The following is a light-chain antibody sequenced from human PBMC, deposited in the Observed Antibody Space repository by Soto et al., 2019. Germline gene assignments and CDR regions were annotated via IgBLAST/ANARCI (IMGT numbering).Light chain of an antibody. CDR1: QRVSNSY. CDR3: QQYERPPFA. CDR2: DAS. J-gene: IGKJ2*01. Sequence: EIVLTQSPGTLSLFPGDRATLSCRASQRVSNSYLAWFQQKPGQAPLLLIYDASSRAAGVPDRVSGGGSGTDFTLTISALEPEDFALYFCQQYERPPFAFGQGTRLEI. V-gene: IGKV3-20*01.